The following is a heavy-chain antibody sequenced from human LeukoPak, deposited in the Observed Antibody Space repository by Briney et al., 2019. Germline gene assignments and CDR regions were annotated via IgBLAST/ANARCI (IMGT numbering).Heavy chain of an antibody. CDR2: IHYSGST. CDR1: GGSISSGGYY. CDR3: ASGHCSSTSCSYYFDY. J-gene: IGHJ4*02. Sequence: PSETLSLTCTVSGGSISSGGYYWSWIRQHPGKGLEWIGYIHYSGSTYYNPSLKSRVTISVDTSKNQFSLKLSSVTAADTAVYYCASGHCSSTSCSYYFDYWGQGTLVTVSS. V-gene: IGHV4-31*03. D-gene: IGHD2-2*01.